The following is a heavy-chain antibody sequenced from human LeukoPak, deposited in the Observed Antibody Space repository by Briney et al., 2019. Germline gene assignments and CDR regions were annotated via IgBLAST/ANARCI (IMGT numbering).Heavy chain of an antibody. J-gene: IGHJ4*02. CDR1: GFTFSSYA. D-gene: IGHD4-17*01. CDR2: ISGSGGST. Sequence: GGSLRLSCAASGFTFSSYAMSWVRQAPGKGLEWVSAISGSGGSTYYADSVKGRFTISRDNSKNTLYLQMNSLRVEDTAVYYCAKDHSVGYGDFGVLDYWGQGTLVTVSS. V-gene: IGHV3-23*01. CDR3: AKDHSVGYGDFGVLDY.